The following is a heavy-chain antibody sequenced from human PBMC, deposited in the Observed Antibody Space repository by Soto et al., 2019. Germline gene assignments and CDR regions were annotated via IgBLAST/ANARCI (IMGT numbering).Heavy chain of an antibody. Sequence: GASVKVSCKASGYTFTSYDINWVRQATGQGLERMGWMNPNSGNTGYAQKFQGRVTMTRNTSISTAYMDLSSLRSEDTAVFYCARLVVVPAAPRGVYYYYYYMDVWGKGTTVTVSS. CDR3: ARLVVVPAAPRGVYYYYYYMDV. D-gene: IGHD2-2*01. V-gene: IGHV1-8*01. CDR1: GYTFTSYD. J-gene: IGHJ6*03. CDR2: MNPNSGNT.